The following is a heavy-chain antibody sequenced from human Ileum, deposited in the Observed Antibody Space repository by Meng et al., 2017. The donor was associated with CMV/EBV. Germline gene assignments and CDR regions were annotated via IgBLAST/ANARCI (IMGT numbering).Heavy chain of an antibody. CDR3: ARDWGSGWYGPPL. J-gene: IGHJ4*02. CDR1: GGSISGSSYY. CDR2: LYYSGST. Sequence: SETLSLTCTVSGGSISGSSYYWGCIRQPPGKGLEWIGGLYYSGSTYYNPALKSRVTISIDTSKNQFSLKLSSVTAADTAVYYCARDWGSGWYGPPLWGQGTLVTVSS. D-gene: IGHD6-19*01. V-gene: IGHV4-39*07.